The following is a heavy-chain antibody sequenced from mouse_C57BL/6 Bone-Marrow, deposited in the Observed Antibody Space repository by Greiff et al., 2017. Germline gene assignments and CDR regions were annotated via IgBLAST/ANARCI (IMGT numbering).Heavy chain of an antibody. CDR1: GYTFTSYW. CDR3: ARDLYSPSFDY. J-gene: IGHJ2*01. CDR2: INPSSGYT. Sequence: LQESGAELAKPGASVKLSCKASGYTFTSYWMHWVKQRPGQGLEWIGYINPSSGYTKYNQKFKDKATLTADKSSHTAYMQLSSLTYEDSAVYYWARDLYSPSFDYWGQGTTLTVSS. D-gene: IGHD2-1*01. V-gene: IGHV1-7*01.